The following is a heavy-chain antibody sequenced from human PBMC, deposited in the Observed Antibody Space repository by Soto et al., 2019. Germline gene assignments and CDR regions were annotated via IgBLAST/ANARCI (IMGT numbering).Heavy chain of an antibody. CDR3: STKRTGITTIGPGY. J-gene: IGHJ4*02. V-gene: IGHV3-15*01. D-gene: IGHD1-20*01. Sequence: LRLSCAASGFTFSNAWMTWVRQAPGKGLEWVGRIKSKTDGGTTDYAAAVKGRFTISRDDSKNTVYLQMNGLEAEDTAVYYCSTKRTGITTIGPGYWGQGTLVTVSS. CDR1: GFTFSNAW. CDR2: IKSKTDGGTT.